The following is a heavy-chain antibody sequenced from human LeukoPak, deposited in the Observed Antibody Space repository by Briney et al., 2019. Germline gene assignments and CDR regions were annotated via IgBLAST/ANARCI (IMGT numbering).Heavy chain of an antibody. Sequence: SETLSLTCTVSGGSISSSSYYWGWIRQPPGKGLEWIGSIYYIGSTYYNPSLKSRVTISVDTSTNQFSLKLSSVTAADTAVYYCARTTPWKNWFDPWGQGTLVTVSS. D-gene: IGHD4-17*01. J-gene: IGHJ5*02. CDR1: GGSISSSSYY. CDR3: ARTTPWKNWFDP. CDR2: IYYIGST. V-gene: IGHV4-39*01.